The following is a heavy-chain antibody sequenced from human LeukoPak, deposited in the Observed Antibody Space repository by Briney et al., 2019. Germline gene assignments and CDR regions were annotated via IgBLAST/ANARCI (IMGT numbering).Heavy chain of an antibody. Sequence: PSETLSLTCTVPGSSMTNYHWTWIRQSPGKAPEYIGYIYNIETTNYNPSLKSRVTVSVDMSKKQFSLRLNSVTAADTAVYYCARGSDGYRFDPWGQGILVTVSS. D-gene: IGHD5-18*01. V-gene: IGHV4-59*01. CDR2: IYNIETT. CDR3: ARGSDGYRFDP. CDR1: GSSMTNYH. J-gene: IGHJ5*02.